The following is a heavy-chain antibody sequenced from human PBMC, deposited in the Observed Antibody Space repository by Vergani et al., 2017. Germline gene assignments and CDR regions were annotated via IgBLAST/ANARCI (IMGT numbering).Heavy chain of an antibody. Sequence: QLQLQESGSGLVKPSQTLSLTCAVSGGSISSCGYSWSWIRQPPGKGLEWIGYIYHSGSTYYNPSLKSRVTISVDRSKNQFSRKLSAVTAADTAVYYWAIDGGYSYDFDYWGQGTLVTVSS. CDR3: AIDGGYSYDFDY. V-gene: IGHV4-30-2*01. J-gene: IGHJ4*02. CDR1: GGSISSCGYS. CDR2: IYHSGST. D-gene: IGHD5-18*01.